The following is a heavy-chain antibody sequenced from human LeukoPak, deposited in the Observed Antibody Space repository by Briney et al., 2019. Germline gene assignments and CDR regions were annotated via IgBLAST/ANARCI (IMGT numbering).Heavy chain of an antibody. CDR1: GFTFSSYD. D-gene: IGHD6-13*01. CDR3: AKDHAATHYYFDY. V-gene: IGHV3-23*01. Sequence: GSLRLSCAASGFTFSSYDMSWVRQAPGKGLEWVSAISGSGGSTYYADSVKGRFTISRDNSKNTLYLQMNSLRAEDTAVYYCAKDHAATHYYFDYWGQGTLVTVSS. CDR2: ISGSGGST. J-gene: IGHJ4*02.